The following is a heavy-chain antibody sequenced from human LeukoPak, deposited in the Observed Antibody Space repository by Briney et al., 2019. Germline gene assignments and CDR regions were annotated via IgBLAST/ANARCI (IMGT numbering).Heavy chain of an antibody. J-gene: IGHJ4*02. D-gene: IGHD5-12*01. CDR3: AKDRRLPWDYFDS. V-gene: IGHV3-23*01. CDR1: GFTFSSYA. Sequence: GVTLRLSCAASGFTFSSYAMSWFRQAPGRGLEWVSAIDGSGGSTYYADSVKGRFTISRDNSKNTLYLQMNSLRAEDTAIYYCAKDRRLPWDYFDSWGQGTLVTVSS. CDR2: IDGSGGST.